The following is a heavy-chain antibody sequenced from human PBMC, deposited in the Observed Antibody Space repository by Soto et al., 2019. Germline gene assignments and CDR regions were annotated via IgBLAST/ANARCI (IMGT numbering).Heavy chain of an antibody. Sequence: LSLTCTVSGGSISSYYWSWIRQPPGKGLEWIGYISYSGSTNYNPSLRSRVTISVDTSKNQFSLKLSSVTAADTAVYYCARDGRGLGPVGWFDPWGQGTLVTVSS. D-gene: IGHD1-1*01. V-gene: IGHV4-59*13. CDR3: ARDGRGLGPVGWFDP. J-gene: IGHJ5*02. CDR2: ISYSGST. CDR1: GGSISSYY.